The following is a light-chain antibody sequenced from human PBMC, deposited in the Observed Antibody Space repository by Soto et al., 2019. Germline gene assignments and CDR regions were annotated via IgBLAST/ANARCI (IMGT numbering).Light chain of an antibody. J-gene: IGKJ5*01. CDR3: QRRSNWPPIT. Sequence: DIQLTQSPSSLSASVGDRVSITCRASQSISRFLNWYQQKPGKAPKFXXYAATSLQTGVPSRFSGSGSGTDFTLTISSLQPEDAAVYYCQRRSNWPPITFGQGTRLEIK. CDR2: AAT. CDR1: QSISRF. V-gene: IGKV1-39*02.